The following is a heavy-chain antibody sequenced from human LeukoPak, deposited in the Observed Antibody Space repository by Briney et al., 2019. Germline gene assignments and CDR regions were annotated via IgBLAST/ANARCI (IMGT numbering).Heavy chain of an antibody. D-gene: IGHD2-15*01. Sequence: GGSLRLSCAASGFTFDDYAMPWVRHAPGKGLEWVSVISGSGSGISTYYADSVKGRFTISRDNSKNTLYLQMNSLRAEDTAVYYCASLYCSGGSCYSPDYYGMDVWGQGTTVTVSS. V-gene: IGHV3-23*01. CDR2: ISGSGSGIST. J-gene: IGHJ6*02. CDR1: GFTFDDYA. CDR3: ASLYCSGGSCYSPDYYGMDV.